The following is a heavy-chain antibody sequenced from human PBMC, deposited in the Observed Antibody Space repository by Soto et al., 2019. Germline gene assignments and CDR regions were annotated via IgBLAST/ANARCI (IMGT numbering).Heavy chain of an antibody. CDR1: GGSISSGGYY. D-gene: IGHD3-22*01. J-gene: IGHJ3*02. CDR2: IYYSGST. Sequence: QVQLQESGPGLVKPSQTLSLTCTVSGGSISSGGYYWSWIRQHPGKGLEWIGYIYYSGSTYYNPSLKSRVTISVDTSKNQFSLKLSSVTAADTAVYYCARVDSRDSSGYYAPEAFDIWGQGTMVTVSS. CDR3: ARVDSRDSSGYYAPEAFDI. V-gene: IGHV4-31*03.